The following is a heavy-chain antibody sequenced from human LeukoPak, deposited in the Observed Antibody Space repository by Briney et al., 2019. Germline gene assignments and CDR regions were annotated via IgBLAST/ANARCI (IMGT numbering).Heavy chain of an antibody. CDR3: ARDRCSSTGCYDVRYFDL. J-gene: IGHJ2*01. Sequence: SQTLSLTCAISGDSVSSNSAVWNWIRQSPSRGLEWLGRTYYRSKWYNDYAVSVKSRITINPDTSKNQFSLQLNSVTPEDTAVYYCARDRCSSTGCYDVRYFDLWGRGTLATVSS. CDR2: TYYRSKWYN. D-gene: IGHD2-2*01. V-gene: IGHV6-1*01. CDR1: GDSVSSNSAV.